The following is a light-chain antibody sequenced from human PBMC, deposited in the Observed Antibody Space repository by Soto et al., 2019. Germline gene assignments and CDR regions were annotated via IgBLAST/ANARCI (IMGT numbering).Light chain of an antibody. Sequence: DIQMTQSPSTLSASVGDRVTITCRASQSISSWLAWYQQKPGKAPKLLIYKASSLESGVPSRFSGSGSGTEFTLPIRRLQPDDFATYYCQQYNSYPWTFGQGTKVEIK. V-gene: IGKV1-5*03. CDR1: QSISSW. CDR3: QQYNSYPWT. J-gene: IGKJ1*01. CDR2: KAS.